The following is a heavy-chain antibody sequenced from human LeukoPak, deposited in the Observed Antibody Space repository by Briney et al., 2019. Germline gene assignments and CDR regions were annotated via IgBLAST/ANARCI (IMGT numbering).Heavy chain of an antibody. J-gene: IGHJ5*02. CDR3: ASDPVIIAGEESWFDP. CDR1: GYTFTSYG. CDR2: ISAYNGNT. Sequence: GASVKVSCKASGYTFTSYGISWVRQAPGQGLEWMGWISAYNGNTNYAQKLQGRVTMTTDTSTSTAYMELRSLRSDDTAVYYCASDPVIIAGEESWFDPWGQGTLVTVSS. V-gene: IGHV1-18*04. D-gene: IGHD6-13*01.